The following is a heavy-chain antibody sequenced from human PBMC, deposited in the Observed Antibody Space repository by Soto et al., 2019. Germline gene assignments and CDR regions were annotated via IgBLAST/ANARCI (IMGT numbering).Heavy chain of an antibody. J-gene: IGHJ4*02. D-gene: IGHD3-10*01. CDR3: NTGGYYFDF. Sequence: GGSLRLSCAVSGFTFSDYYMTWIRQAPGKGLEWVGRIKSKTAGGTIDYAAPVKGRFTISRDDSKNMVYLQMSSLKIEDTAVYYCNTGGYYFDFWGQGTLVTVSS. CDR1: GFTFSDYY. CDR2: IKSKTAGGTI. V-gene: IGHV3-15*01.